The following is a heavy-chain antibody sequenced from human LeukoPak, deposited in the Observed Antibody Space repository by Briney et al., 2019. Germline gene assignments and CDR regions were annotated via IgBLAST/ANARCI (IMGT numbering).Heavy chain of an antibody. D-gene: IGHD1-26*01. CDR2: ISSSGSTI. V-gene: IGHV3-48*03. CDR3: ARVSGSYGGDY. Sequence: GGSLRLSCAASGFTFSSYEMNWVRQAPGKGLEWVSYISSSGSTIYYADSVKGRFTISRDNAKNSLYLQMNSLRAEDTAVYYCARVSGSYGGDYWGQGTLVTVSS. J-gene: IGHJ4*02. CDR1: GFTFSSYE.